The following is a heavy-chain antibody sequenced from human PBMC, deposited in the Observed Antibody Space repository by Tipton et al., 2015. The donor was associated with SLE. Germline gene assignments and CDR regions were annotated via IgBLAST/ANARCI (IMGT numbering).Heavy chain of an antibody. CDR1: GGSISSYY. D-gene: IGHD3-22*01. CDR3: ASAAWDYDSSGSGAFDI. V-gene: IGHV4-59*01. CDR2: IYYSGST. Sequence: TLSLTCTVSGGSISSYYWSWIRQPPGKGLEWIGDIYYSGSTNYNPSLKSRVTISVDTSKNQFSLKLSSVTAADTAVYYCASAAWDYDSSGSGAFDIWGQGTMVTVSS. J-gene: IGHJ3*02.